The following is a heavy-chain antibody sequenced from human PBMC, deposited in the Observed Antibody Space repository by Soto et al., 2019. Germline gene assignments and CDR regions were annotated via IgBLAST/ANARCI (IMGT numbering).Heavy chain of an antibody. CDR2: ISYDGSNK. V-gene: IGHV3-30-3*01. CDR3: ARPLSYYDILTGSDY. Sequence: QVQLVESGGGVVQPGRSLRLSCAASGFTFSSYAMHWVRQAPGKGLEWVAVISYDGSNKYYADSVKGRFTISRDNSKNTLYLQMTSLRAEDTAVYYCARPLSYYDILTGSDYWGQGTLVTVSS. J-gene: IGHJ4*02. D-gene: IGHD3-9*01. CDR1: GFTFSSYA.